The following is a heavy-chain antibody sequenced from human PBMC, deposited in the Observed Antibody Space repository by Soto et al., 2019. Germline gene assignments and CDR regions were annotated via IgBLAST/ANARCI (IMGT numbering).Heavy chain of an antibody. D-gene: IGHD1-26*01. J-gene: IGHJ4*02. CDR3: ARRRLGATPFDY. CDR1: GGSFSGYY. V-gene: IGHV4-34*01. Sequence: SETLSLTCAVYGGSFSGYYWSWIRQPPGKGLEWIGEINHSGSTNYNPPLKSRVTISVDTSKNQFSLKLSSVTAADTAVYYCARRRLGATPFDYWGQGTLVTVSS. CDR2: INHSGST.